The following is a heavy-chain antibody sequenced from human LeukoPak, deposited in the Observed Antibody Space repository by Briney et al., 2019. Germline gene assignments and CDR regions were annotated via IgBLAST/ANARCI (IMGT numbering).Heavy chain of an antibody. Sequence: GGSLRLSCAASGFTFSSYAMSWVRQAPGKGLEWVSAISGSGGSTYYADSVKGRFTISRDNSKNTLYLQMNSLRAEDPAVYYCAKLLGYDILTGYSFYYYYYGMDVWGQGTTVTVSS. CDR2: ISGSGGST. V-gene: IGHV3-23*01. D-gene: IGHD3-9*01. J-gene: IGHJ6*02. CDR1: GFTFSSYA. CDR3: AKLLGYDILTGYSFYYYYYGMDV.